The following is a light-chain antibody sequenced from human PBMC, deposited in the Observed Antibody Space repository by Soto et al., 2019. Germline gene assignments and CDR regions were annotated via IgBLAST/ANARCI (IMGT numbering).Light chain of an antibody. CDR3: QQDANWPADGR. Sequence: IQSAGTLFLSTGERDTLSCRASQSVSSSCLAWYQQKPGQAPRLLIYGASSRATGIPARFSGSGSGTEYTHTIASRHPDYRSIDHCQQDANWPADGRFAGGTKVDIK. CDR1: QSVSSSC. CDR2: GAS. J-gene: IGKJ4*01. V-gene: IGKV3D-7*01.